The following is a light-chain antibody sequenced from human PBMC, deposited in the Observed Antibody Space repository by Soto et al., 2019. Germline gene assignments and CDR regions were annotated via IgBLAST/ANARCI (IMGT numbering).Light chain of an antibody. CDR1: SSDVGGYNY. CDR3: SSYTSSSTLWV. J-gene: IGLJ3*02. CDR2: EVS. V-gene: IGLV2-14*01. Sequence: QSVLTQPASVSGSPGQSITISCTGTSSDVGGYNYVSWYQQHPGKAPQLMIYEVSNRPSXXXXRXSGSKSGNTASLTISGLQAEDEADYYCSSYTSSSTLWVFGGGTQLTVL.